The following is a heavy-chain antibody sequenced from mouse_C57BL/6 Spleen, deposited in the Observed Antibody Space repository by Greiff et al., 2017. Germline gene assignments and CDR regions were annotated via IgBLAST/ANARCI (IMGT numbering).Heavy chain of an antibody. CDR1: GFTFSSYT. D-gene: IGHD2-2*01. J-gene: IGHJ3*01. Sequence: EVHLVESGGGLVKPGGSLKLSCAASGFTFSSYTMSWVRQTPEKRLEWVATISGGGGNTYYPDSVKGRFTISRDNAKNTLYLQMSSLRSEDTALYYCASPIYYGYPSFAYWGQGTLVTVSA. CDR2: ISGGGGNT. CDR3: ASPIYYGYPSFAY. V-gene: IGHV5-9*01.